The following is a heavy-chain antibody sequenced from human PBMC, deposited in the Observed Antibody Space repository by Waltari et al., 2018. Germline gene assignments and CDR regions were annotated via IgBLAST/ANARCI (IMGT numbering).Heavy chain of an antibody. D-gene: IGHD2-15*01. CDR3: ARGRGTVVT. V-gene: IGHV4-34*01. CDR2: INHSGST. CDR1: GFTFRSYS. Sequence: QLVESGGGLVQPGGSLRLSCAVSGFTFRSYSINWVRQAPGKGLEWIGEINHSGSTNYNPSLKSRVTISVDTSKNQFSLKLSSVTAAVTAVYYCARGRGTVVTWGQGTLVTVSS. J-gene: IGHJ5*02.